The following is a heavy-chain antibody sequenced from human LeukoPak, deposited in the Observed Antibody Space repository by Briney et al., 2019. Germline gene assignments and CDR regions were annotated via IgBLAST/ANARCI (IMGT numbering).Heavy chain of an antibody. D-gene: IGHD2-8*01. CDR2: ISGSGGST. Sequence: GGSLRLSCAASGFTFSSYAMTWVRQAPGKGLEWVSIISGSGGSTYYADSVKGRFTISRDNSKNTLYLQMNSLRAEDTAVYYCAKRVGAGVYTFDIWGQGTMVTVSS. CDR3: AKRVGAGVYTFDI. J-gene: IGHJ3*02. V-gene: IGHV3-23*01. CDR1: GFTFSSYA.